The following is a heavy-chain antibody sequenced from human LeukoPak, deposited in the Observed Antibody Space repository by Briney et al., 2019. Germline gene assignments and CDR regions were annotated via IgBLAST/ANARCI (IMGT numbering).Heavy chain of an antibody. V-gene: IGHV1-2*02. J-gene: IGHJ5*02. CDR3: ASDYYDSSGYYLSSRVGFDP. CDR2: INPNSGGT. Sequence: GASVKVSCKASGYTFTGYYMHWVRQAPGQGLEWMGWINPNSGGTNYAQKLQGRVTMTTDTSTSTAYMELRSLRSDDTAVYYCASDYYDSSGYYLSSRVGFDPWGQGTLVTVSS. D-gene: IGHD3-22*01. CDR1: GYTFTGYY.